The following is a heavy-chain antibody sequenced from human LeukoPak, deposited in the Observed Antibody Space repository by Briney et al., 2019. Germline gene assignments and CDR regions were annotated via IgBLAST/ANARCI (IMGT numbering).Heavy chain of an antibody. CDR3: ARSQGSTYNPRSGFDY. J-gene: IGHJ4*02. Sequence: SGGSLRLSCAASGFTFSSSPMSWVRQAPGKGLECVSTLSGSGSSTYYAESVKGRFTISRDNSKNTVYLQMNSLRPEDTAVYYCARSQGSTYNPRSGFDYWGQGTLVTVSS. CDR1: GFTFSSSP. D-gene: IGHD1-14*01. CDR2: LSGSGSST. V-gene: IGHV3-23*01.